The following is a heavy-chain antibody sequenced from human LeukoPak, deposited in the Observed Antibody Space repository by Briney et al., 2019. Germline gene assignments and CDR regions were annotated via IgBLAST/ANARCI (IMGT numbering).Heavy chain of an antibody. Sequence: GGSLRLSCAASGFTFSSYAMNWVRQAPGKGLEWVSISGSGGDTYYADSVKGRFTISRDNSKNTLYLQMNSLRAEDTGVYYCAKARGATYGTYYFDYWGQGTLVTVSS. CDR1: GFTFSSYA. CDR3: AKARGATYGTYYFDY. D-gene: IGHD4/OR15-4a*01. CDR2: ISGSGGDT. J-gene: IGHJ4*02. V-gene: IGHV3-23*01.